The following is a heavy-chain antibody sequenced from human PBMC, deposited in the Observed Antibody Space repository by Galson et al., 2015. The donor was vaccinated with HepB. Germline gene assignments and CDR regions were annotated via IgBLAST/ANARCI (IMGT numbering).Heavy chain of an antibody. CDR1: GFTVSSNY. D-gene: IGHD3-10*01. CDR2: IYSGGST. CDR3: ARDQSMVRGRVSYGMDV. J-gene: IGHJ6*02. Sequence: SLRLSCAASGFTVSSNYMSWVRQAPGKGLEWVSVIYSGGSTYYADSVKGRFTISRDNSKNTLYLQMNSLRAEDTAVYYCARDQSMVRGRVSYGMDVWGQGTTVTVSS. V-gene: IGHV3-66*01.